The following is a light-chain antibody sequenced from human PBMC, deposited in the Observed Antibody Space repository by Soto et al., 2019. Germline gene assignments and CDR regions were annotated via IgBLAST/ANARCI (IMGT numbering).Light chain of an antibody. CDR2: GTS. CDR3: QQYDKWPLT. Sequence: EIVMTQSPATLSVSPRERATLSRRASQSISGNLAWYQQKPGQAPRLLIYGTSTRATAIPARFSGSGSGTEFTLTISSLQSEDFAVYYCQQYDKWPLTFGGGTKVEVK. V-gene: IGKV3-15*01. J-gene: IGKJ4*01. CDR1: QSISGN.